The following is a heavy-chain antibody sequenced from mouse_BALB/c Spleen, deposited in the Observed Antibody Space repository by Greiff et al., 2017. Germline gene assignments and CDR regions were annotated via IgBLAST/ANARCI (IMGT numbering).Heavy chain of an antibody. V-gene: IGHV1-9*01. Sequence: VKLMESGAELMKPGASGRISCKATGYTFSSYWIGGVKQRPGHGLGGIGEILPGSGSTNYNEKFKGKATFTADTSSNTAYMQLSSLTSEDSAVYYCARPYYYGSSPWFAYWGQGTLVTVSA. J-gene: IGHJ3*01. D-gene: IGHD1-1*01. CDR2: ILPGSGST. CDR1: GYTFSSYW. CDR3: ARPYYYGSSPWFAY.